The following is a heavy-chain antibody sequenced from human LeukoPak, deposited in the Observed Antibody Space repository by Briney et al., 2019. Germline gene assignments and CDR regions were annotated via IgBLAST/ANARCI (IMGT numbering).Heavy chain of an antibody. Sequence: GRSLTLSCAASGFTFSSYGMHWVRQARGKGLEWVAVISYDGSNKYYADSVKGRFTISRDNSKNTLYLQMNSLRAEDTAVYYCAKGRLGYCSSTSCYTLSYWGQGTLVTVSS. D-gene: IGHD2-2*02. CDR2: ISYDGSNK. CDR1: GFTFSSYG. J-gene: IGHJ4*02. V-gene: IGHV3-30*18. CDR3: AKGRLGYCSSTSCYTLSY.